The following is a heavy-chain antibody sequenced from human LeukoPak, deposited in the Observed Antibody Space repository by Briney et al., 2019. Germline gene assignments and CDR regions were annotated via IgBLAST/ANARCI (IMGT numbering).Heavy chain of an antibody. Sequence: ASVKVSCKASGYTFTSYYMHWVRQAPGQGLEWMGIINPSGGSTSYAQKFQGRVTMTRDTSTSTVYMELSSLRSEDTAVYYCAREYQSVYYDSSGYSAGYWGQGTLVTVSS. CDR3: AREYQSVYYDSSGYSAGY. D-gene: IGHD3-22*01. J-gene: IGHJ4*02. CDR2: INPSGGST. CDR1: GYTFTSYY. V-gene: IGHV1-46*01.